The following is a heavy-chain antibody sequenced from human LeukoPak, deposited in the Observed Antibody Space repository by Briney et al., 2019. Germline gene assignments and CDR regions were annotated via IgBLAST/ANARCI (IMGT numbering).Heavy chain of an antibody. Sequence: GSLRLSCAASGFTFSNYAMTWVRQAPGKGLEWVSGISGSNSTYYADSVKGRLTISRDNAKNTVYLQMNSLRAEDTAVYYCAKGLYGSGSSPDFWRQGTLVTVSS. CDR1: GFTFSNYA. CDR2: ISGSNST. CDR3: AKGLYGSGSSPDF. J-gene: IGHJ4*02. V-gene: IGHV3-23*01. D-gene: IGHD3-10*01.